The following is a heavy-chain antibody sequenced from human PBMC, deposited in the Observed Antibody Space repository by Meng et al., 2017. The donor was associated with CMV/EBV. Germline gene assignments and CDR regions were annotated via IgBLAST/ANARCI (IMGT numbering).Heavy chain of an antibody. CDR3: ARIAAAGRFDY. CDR2: IYWDDDK. CDR1: GFSLSTRGVG. Sequence: HITFKDLGPPLVRPTQHIPLSCTFSGFSLSTRGVGVGWIRPPPGKALEWLALIYWDDDKRYSPSLKSRLTITKDTSKNQVVLTMTNMDPVDTATYYCARIAAAGRFDYWGQGTLVTVSS. V-gene: IGHV2-5*02. D-gene: IGHD6-13*01. J-gene: IGHJ4*02.